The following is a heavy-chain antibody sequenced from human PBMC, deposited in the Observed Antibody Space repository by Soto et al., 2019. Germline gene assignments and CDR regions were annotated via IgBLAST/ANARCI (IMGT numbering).Heavy chain of an antibody. Sequence: EVQLLESGGGVVQPGGSLRLSCVASGFNFKKFAMAWVRQAPGEGLEWVSGISCCGGSTSYADSVKGRFSIARDASKNTLSLQMNSLRVEATAQYYCAKADGEQWLVPHLDNWGQGTLVTVS. CDR1: GFNFKKFA. CDR3: AKADGEQWLVPHLDN. CDR2: ISCCGGST. V-gene: IGHV3-23*01. J-gene: IGHJ4*02. D-gene: IGHD6-19*01.